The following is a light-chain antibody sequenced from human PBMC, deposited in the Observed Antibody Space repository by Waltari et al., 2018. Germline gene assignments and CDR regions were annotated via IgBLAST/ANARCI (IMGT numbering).Light chain of an antibody. Sequence: IQMTQSPSSLSASVGDRVTITCRASQDISSALAWYQLRPGKAPKFLIYDASILESGVPSRFRGSGSGTDFTLTISSLQPDDFGTYFCQQFNSFPLTFGGGTKVEMK. CDR2: DAS. J-gene: IGKJ4*01. CDR1: QDISSA. CDR3: QQFNSFPLT. V-gene: IGKV1-13*02.